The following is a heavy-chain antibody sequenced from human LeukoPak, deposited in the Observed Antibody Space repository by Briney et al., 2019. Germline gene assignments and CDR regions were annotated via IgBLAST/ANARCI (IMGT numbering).Heavy chain of an antibody. Sequence: SETLSLTCTVSGDSIHSVYYFWGWIRQPPGKGLEWIGSVYFDGDTSYSPSLKSRVIISVDTSKNQFSLKLSSVTAADTAVYYCARENSGGYYFDYWGQGTLVTVSS. CDR3: ARENSGGYYFDY. CDR1: GDSIHSVYYF. J-gene: IGHJ4*02. CDR2: VYFDGDT. D-gene: IGHD6-19*01. V-gene: IGHV4-39*07.